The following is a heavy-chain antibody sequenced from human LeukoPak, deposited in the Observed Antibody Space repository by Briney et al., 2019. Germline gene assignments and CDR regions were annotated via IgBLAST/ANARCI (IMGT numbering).Heavy chain of an antibody. V-gene: IGHV3-30*18. CDR3: VKGSGTNDYGMDT. Sequence: GGSLRLSCAASGFTFNRCGMHWARQAPGKGLEWVAVILYDGSHQYYTDSVKGRFTISRDNSKNTVFLQMDSLRAEDTGVYYCVKGSGTNDYGMDTWGQGTTVTVPS. CDR2: ILYDGSHQ. CDR1: GFTFNRCG. J-gene: IGHJ6*02. D-gene: IGHD3-10*01.